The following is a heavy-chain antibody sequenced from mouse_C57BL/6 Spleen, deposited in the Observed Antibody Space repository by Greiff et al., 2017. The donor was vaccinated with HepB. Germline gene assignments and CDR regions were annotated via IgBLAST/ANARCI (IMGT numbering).Heavy chain of an antibody. Sequence: DVKLVESGGGLVKPGGSLKLSCAASGFTFSSYAMSWVRQTPEKRREWVATISDGGSYTYYPDNVKGRFTISRDNAKNNLYLQMSHLKSEDTAMYYCARDGGDYGSSYEYFDYWGQGTTLTVSS. J-gene: IGHJ2*01. CDR3: ARDGGDYGSSYEYFDY. D-gene: IGHD1-1*01. CDR2: ISDGGSYT. CDR1: GFTFSSYA. V-gene: IGHV5-4*01.